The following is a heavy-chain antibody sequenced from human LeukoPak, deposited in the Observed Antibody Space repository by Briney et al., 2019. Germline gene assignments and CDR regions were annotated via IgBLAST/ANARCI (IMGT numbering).Heavy chain of an antibody. D-gene: IGHD3-22*01. CDR2: INHSGST. CDR1: GGSFSGYY. V-gene: IGHV4-34*01. CDR3: AKRTYYYDSSGYA. Sequence: SETLSLTCAVYGGSFSGYYWSWIRQPPGKGLEWIGEINHSGSTNYNPSLKSRVTISVDTSKNQFSLKLSSVTAADTAVYYCAKRTYYYDSSGYAWGQGTLVTVPS. J-gene: IGHJ4*02.